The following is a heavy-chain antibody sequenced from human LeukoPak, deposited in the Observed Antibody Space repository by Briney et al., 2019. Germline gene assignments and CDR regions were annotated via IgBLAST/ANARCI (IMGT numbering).Heavy chain of an antibody. D-gene: IGHD2-2*01. Sequence: GGSMRLSCAASGCTFSYYAMSWVRQAPGKGLEWVSAISGSGGSTYYADSVKGRFTISRDNSKNTLYLQVNSLRAEDTAVYYCLKHTLCPLYYYMEFLGKGTPVTVSS. V-gene: IGHV3-23*01. J-gene: IGHJ6*03. CDR1: GCTFSYYA. CDR2: ISGSGGST. CDR3: LKHTLCPLYYYMEF.